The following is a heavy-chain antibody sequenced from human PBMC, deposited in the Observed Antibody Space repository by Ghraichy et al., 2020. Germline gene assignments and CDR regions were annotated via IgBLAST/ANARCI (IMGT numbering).Heavy chain of an antibody. V-gene: IGHV4-34*01. CDR3: ARGGRAVPGRWFDP. D-gene: IGHD1-14*01. J-gene: IGHJ5*02. CDR1: GGSYGDCY. CDR2: INHSGST. Sequence: SETLSLTRAVYGGSYGDCYWSRIRQLPGKRREWFGEINHSGSTNYNPSLKSRVTISVDTSKNQFSLKLSSVTAADTAVYYCARGGRAVPGRWFDPWGQGTLVTVSA.